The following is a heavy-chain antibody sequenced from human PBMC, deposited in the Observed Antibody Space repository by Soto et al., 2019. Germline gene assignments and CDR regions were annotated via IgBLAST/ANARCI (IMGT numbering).Heavy chain of an antibody. CDR2: IIPIFGTA. D-gene: IGHD3-3*01. CDR1: GGTFSSYA. J-gene: IGHJ5*02. CDR3: AREGVKIFGGFGWFDP. Sequence: QVQLVQSGAEVKKPGSSVKVSCKASGGTFSSYAISWVRQAPGQGLEWMGGIIPIFGTANYAQKFQGRVTINADESTSTAYMELSSLRSEDTAVYYCAREGVKIFGGFGWFDPWGQGTLVTVSS. V-gene: IGHV1-69*01.